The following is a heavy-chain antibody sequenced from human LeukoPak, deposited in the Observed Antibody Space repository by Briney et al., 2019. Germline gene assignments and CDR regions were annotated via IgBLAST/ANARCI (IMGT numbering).Heavy chain of an antibody. D-gene: IGHD5-18*01. V-gene: IGHV1-69*05. CDR2: IIPIFGTA. J-gene: IGHJ6*03. CDR3: ARYKYSYGTGAYMDV. CDR1: GGTFSSYA. Sequence: SVKVSCKASGGTFSSYAISWVRQAPGQGLEWMGGIIPIFGTANYAQKFQGRVTITTDESTSTAYMELSSLRSEDTAVYYCARYKYSYGTGAYMDVWGKGTTVTVSS.